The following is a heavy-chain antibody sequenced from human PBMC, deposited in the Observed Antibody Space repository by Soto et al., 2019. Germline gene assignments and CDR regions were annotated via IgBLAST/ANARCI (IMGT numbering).Heavy chain of an antibody. J-gene: IGHJ6*02. V-gene: IGHV1-69*01. CDR3: ASGTATMVRGVIGPDYYYYGMDV. CDR2: IIPIFGTA. CDR1: GGTFSSYA. Sequence: QVQLVQSGAEVKKPGSSVKVSCKASGGTFSSYAISWVRQAPGQGLEWMGGIIPIFGTANYAQKFQGRVTITADESTSTAYMERSSLRAEDTAVYYCASGTATMVRGVIGPDYYYYGMDVWGQGTTVTVSS. D-gene: IGHD3-10*01.